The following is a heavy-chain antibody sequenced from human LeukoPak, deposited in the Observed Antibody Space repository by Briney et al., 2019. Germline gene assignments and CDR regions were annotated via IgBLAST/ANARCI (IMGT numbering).Heavy chain of an antibody. CDR1: GFTFSSYA. D-gene: IGHD1-26*01. Sequence: GGSLRLSCAASGFTFSSYAMTWVRQPPGKGLEGVSSITGSTGSTYYADSVKGRFAISRDNSKNTLYLQMNSLRAEDTAVYYCAKRYSGSSGLYNFDYWGQGTLVTVSS. CDR3: AKRYSGSSGLYNFDY. CDR2: ITGSTGST. J-gene: IGHJ4*02. V-gene: IGHV3-23*01.